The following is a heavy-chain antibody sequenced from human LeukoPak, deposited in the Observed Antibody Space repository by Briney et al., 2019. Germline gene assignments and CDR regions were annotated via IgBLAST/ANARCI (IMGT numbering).Heavy chain of an antibody. J-gene: IGHJ4*02. V-gene: IGHV3-23*01. D-gene: IGHD1-1*01. Sequence: GGSLRLSCAASGFTFSSYGVSWVRQAPGKGLEWVSTISGDGGSTYYADSVGGRFTISRDNRKNTMSLQMNSLRVEDTAVYYCARRVTGTDKGFDFWGQGTLVTVSS. CDR3: ARRVTGTDKGFDF. CDR1: GFTFSSYG. CDR2: ISGDGGST.